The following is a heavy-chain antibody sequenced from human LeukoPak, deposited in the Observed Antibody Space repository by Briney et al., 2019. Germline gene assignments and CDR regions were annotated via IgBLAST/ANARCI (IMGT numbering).Heavy chain of an antibody. J-gene: IGHJ4*02. D-gene: IGHD6-19*01. Sequence: GRSLRLSCAASGXTFSSYAMHWVRQAPGKGQEWVAVISYDGSNKYYADSVKGRFTISRDNSKSTLYLQMNSLRAEDTAVYYCATLAVAGTLDDYWGQGTLVTVSS. V-gene: IGHV3-30-3*01. CDR2: ISYDGSNK. CDR1: GXTFSSYA. CDR3: ATLAVAGTLDDY.